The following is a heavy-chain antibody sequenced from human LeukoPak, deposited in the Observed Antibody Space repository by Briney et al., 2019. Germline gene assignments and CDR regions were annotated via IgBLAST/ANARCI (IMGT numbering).Heavy chain of an antibody. V-gene: IGHV4-59*08. J-gene: IGHJ5*02. Sequence: PSETLSLTCTASGGSISSYYWSWIRQPPGKGREWIGYIYYSGSTNYNPSLKSRVTISVDTSKNQFSLKLSSVTAADTAVYYCARHDGVVVDTRFDPWGQGTLVTVSS. CDR2: IYYSGST. CDR1: GGSISSYY. D-gene: IGHD2-2*01. CDR3: ARHDGVVVDTRFDP.